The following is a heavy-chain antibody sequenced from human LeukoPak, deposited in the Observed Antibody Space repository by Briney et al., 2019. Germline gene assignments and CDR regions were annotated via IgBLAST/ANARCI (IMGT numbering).Heavy chain of an antibody. CDR1: GGSFSDYY. CDR3: ARARESRNSGWSLALYYFDD. CDR2: INHSGST. V-gene: IGHV4-34*01. D-gene: IGHD6-19*01. J-gene: IGHJ4*02. Sequence: SETLSLTCAVYGGSFSDYYWSWIRQSPGEGLEWIGEINHSGSTNYNPSLKSRVTISLDTPKNQFSLRLTSVTAADTALYFCARARESRNSGWSLALYYFDDWGQGTLVTVSS.